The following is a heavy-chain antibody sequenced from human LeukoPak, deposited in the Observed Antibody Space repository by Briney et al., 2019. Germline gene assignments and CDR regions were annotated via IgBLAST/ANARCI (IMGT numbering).Heavy chain of an antibody. CDR1: GGSISSSSYY. CDR3: ARLYYYGSANP. V-gene: IGHV4-39*01. J-gene: IGHJ5*02. CDR2: IYYSGST. D-gene: IGHD3-10*01. Sequence: SETLSLTCTVSGGSISSSSYYWGWIRQPPGKGLEWIGSIYYSGSTYYNPSLKSRVTISVDTSKNQFSLKLSSVTAAGTAVYYCARLYYYGSANPWGQGTLVTVSS.